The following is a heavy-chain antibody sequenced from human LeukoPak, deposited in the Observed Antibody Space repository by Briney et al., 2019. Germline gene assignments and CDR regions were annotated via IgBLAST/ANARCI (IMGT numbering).Heavy chain of an antibody. CDR2: ISSSSSYI. J-gene: IGHJ4*02. CDR1: GFTFSSYS. D-gene: IGHD1-26*01. CDR3: ATYSGSYGFDY. V-gene: IGHV3-21*01. Sequence: GGSLRLSCAASGFTFSSYSMNWVRQAPGKGLEWVSSISSSSSYIYYADSVKGRFTISRDNAKNSLSLQMNSLRAEDTAVYYCATYSGSYGFDYWGQGTLVTVSS.